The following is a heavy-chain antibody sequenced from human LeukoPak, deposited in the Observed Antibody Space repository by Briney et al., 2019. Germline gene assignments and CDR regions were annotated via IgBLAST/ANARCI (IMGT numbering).Heavy chain of an antibody. J-gene: IGHJ4*02. CDR2: IRYDGSNK. Sequence: PGGSLRLSCAASGFTFSSYGMHWVRQAPGKGLEWVAFIRYDGSNKYYADSVKGRFTISRDNSKNTLYLQMNSLRAEDTAVYYCAKDRRGYYDSSGYSGIFDYWGQGTLVTVSS. CDR1: GFTFSSYG. CDR3: AKDRRGYYDSSGYSGIFDY. D-gene: IGHD3-22*01. V-gene: IGHV3-30*02.